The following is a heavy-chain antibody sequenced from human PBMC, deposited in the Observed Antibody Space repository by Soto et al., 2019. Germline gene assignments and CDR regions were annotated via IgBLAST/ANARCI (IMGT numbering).Heavy chain of an antibody. D-gene: IGHD3-16*01. CDR1: GFKFSNYA. CDR3: AKDRRAGGNSAFYFDF. V-gene: IGHV3-23*01. CDR2: ISATGGGT. Sequence: GRSVRLSCAASGFKFSNYAMSWVRQAPGKGLEWVSLISATGGGTYYADSVKGRFTISRDNSHNTLYLQVHSLTAEDTAVYYCAKDRRAGGNSAFYFDFWGQGAQVTVS. J-gene: IGHJ4*02.